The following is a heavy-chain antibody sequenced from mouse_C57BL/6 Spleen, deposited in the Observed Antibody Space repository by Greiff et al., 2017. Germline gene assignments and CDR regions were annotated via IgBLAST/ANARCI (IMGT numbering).Heavy chain of an antibody. CDR3: ARSNYYGRPPYAMDY. CDR2: IYPGDGDT. D-gene: IGHD1-1*01. V-gene: IGHV1-80*01. Sequence: QVQLQQSGAELVKPGASVKISCKASGYAFSSYWMNWVKQRPGKGLEWIGQIYPGDGDTNYNGKFKGKATLTADKSSSTAYMQLSSLTSEDSAVYFCARSNYYGRPPYAMDYWGQGTSVTVSS. CDR1: GYAFSSYW. J-gene: IGHJ4*01.